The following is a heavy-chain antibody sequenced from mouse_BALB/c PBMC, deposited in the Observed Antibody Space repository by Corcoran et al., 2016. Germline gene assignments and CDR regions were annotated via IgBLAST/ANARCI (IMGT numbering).Heavy chain of an antibody. D-gene: IGHD2-1*01. CDR3: ARKDGNLYAMDY. V-gene: IGHV1S26*01. CDR1: GYTFTEYT. Sequence: VQLQQSGPELVKPGASVKISCKTSGYTFTEYTMHWVKQRPGQGLEWIGYINPSSGYTNYNQKFKDKATLTADKSSSTAYMQLSSLTSEDSAVYYCARKDGNLYAMDYWGQGTSVTVSS. CDR2: INPSSGYT. J-gene: IGHJ4*01.